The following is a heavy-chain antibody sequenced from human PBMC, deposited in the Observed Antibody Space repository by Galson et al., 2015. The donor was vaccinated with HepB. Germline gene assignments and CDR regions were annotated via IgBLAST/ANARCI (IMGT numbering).Heavy chain of an antibody. D-gene: IGHD1-26*01. CDR2: IIPILGIA. V-gene: IGHV1-69*10. J-gene: IGHJ4*02. CDR1: GGTFSSYA. CDR3: ARDLNSVGATRAFDY. Sequence: SVKVSCKASGGTFSSYAISWVRQAPGQGLEWMGGIIPILGIANYAQKFQGRVTITADESTSTAYMELSSLRSEDTAVYYCARDLNSVGATRAFDYWGQGTLVTVSS.